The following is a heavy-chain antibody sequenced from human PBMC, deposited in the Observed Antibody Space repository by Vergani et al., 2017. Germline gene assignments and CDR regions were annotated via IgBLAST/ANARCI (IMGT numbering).Heavy chain of an antibody. D-gene: IGHD3-3*01. Sequence: HVQLQESGPGLVKPSETLSLTCTVSGGSISSYYWSWIRQPPGKGLEWIGYIYYSGSTNYNPSLKSRVTISVDTSKNQFSLKLSSVTAADTAVYYCARGDDFWSGSNWYFDLWGRGTLVTVSS. J-gene: IGHJ2*01. CDR1: GGSISSYY. CDR3: ARGDDFWSGSNWYFDL. V-gene: IGHV4-59*01. CDR2: IYYSGST.